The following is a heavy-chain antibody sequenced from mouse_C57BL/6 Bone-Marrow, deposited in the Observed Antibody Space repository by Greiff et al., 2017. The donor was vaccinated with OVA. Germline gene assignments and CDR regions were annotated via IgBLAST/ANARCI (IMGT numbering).Heavy chain of an antibody. Sequence: VQLQQSGAELVRPGTSVKMSCKASGYTFTNYWIGWAKQRPGHGLEWIGDIYPGGGYTNYNEKFKGKATLTADKSSSTAYMQFSSLTSEDSAIYYCASSDYDGAYYAMDYWGQGTSVTVSS. V-gene: IGHV1-63*01. CDR3: ASSDYDGAYYAMDY. CDR2: IYPGGGYT. J-gene: IGHJ4*01. D-gene: IGHD2-4*01. CDR1: GYTFTNYW.